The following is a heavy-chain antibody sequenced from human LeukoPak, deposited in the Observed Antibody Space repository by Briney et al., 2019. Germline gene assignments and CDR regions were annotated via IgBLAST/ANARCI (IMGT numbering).Heavy chain of an antibody. Sequence: PSETLSLTCAVYGGSFSGYYWSWFRQPPGKGLEWIGEINHSGSTNYNPSLKSRVTISVDTSKNQFSLKLSSVTAADTAVYYCARGPLRVGTDYWGQGTLVTVSS. J-gene: IGHJ4*02. CDR2: INHSGST. D-gene: IGHD2-15*01. CDR1: GGSFSGYY. V-gene: IGHV4-34*01. CDR3: ARGPLRVGTDY.